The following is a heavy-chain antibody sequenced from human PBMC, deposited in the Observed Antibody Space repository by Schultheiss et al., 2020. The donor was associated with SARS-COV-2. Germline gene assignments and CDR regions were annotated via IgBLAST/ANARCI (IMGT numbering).Heavy chain of an antibody. D-gene: IGHD3-10*01. Sequence: GGSLRLSCAASGFTFSDYYMSWIRQAPGKGLEWVSYISSSGSTIYYADSVKGRFTISRDNAKNSLYLQMNSLRAEDTAVYYCAKVEPLKYYDYWGQGTLVTVSS. J-gene: IGHJ4*02. CDR3: AKVEPLKYYDY. CDR2: ISSSGSTI. V-gene: IGHV3-11*01. CDR1: GFTFSDYY.